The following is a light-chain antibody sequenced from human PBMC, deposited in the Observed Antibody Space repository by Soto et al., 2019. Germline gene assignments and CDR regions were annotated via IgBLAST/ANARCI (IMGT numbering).Light chain of an antibody. CDR3: QQHGQWPIT. Sequence: EIVMTQSPATLSVSPGERVTLSCRFSQSVNSNYLAWYQQKPGQAPRLLIYGISKRATDIPDRFSGSGSGTEFTLTISSLQPEDFATYYCQQHGQWPITFGQGTRLEI. CDR1: QSVNSN. V-gene: IGKV3D-15*01. J-gene: IGKJ5*01. CDR2: GIS.